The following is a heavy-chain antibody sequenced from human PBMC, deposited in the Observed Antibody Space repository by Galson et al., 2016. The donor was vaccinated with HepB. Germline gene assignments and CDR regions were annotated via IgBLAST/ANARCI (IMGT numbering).Heavy chain of an antibody. CDR1: GYTFTGYY. CDR3: ARALFGTNPPSAPTPFDS. CDR2: INPSDTST. Sequence: SVKVSCKASGYTFTGYYMHWLRQAPGQGLEWMGIINPSDTSTSFAQKFQGRVTVTGDTSTSTVYMELSSLRSEDTAVYYCARALFGTNPPSAPTPFDSWGQGTLVTVSS. D-gene: IGHD3-16*01. J-gene: IGHJ5*01. V-gene: IGHV1-46*01.